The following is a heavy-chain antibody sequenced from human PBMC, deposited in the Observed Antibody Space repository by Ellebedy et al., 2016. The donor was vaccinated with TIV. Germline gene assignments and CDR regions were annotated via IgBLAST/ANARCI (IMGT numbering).Heavy chain of an antibody. V-gene: IGHV4-59*01. J-gene: IGHJ6*03. Sequence: SETLSLTCTVSGGSISSYYWNWIRQPPGKGLEWIGYIYSSGSTDYNPSLESRVTISVDSSKNQISLRLTSVTAADTAVYYCARVGTELVTVEEYYYYMDVWGKGTSVTVS. CDR3: ARVGTELVTVEEYYYYMDV. D-gene: IGHD2/OR15-2a*01. CDR2: IYSSGST. CDR1: GGSISSYY.